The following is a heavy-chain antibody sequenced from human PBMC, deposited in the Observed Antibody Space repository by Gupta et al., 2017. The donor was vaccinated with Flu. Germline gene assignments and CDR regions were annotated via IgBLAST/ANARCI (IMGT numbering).Heavy chain of an antibody. Sequence: FDDYAMHWVRQAPGKGLEWVSGISWNSGSIGYADSVKGRFTISRDNAKNSLYLQMNSLRAEDTALYYCAKALRITNAFDIWGQGTMVTVSS. CDR3: AKALRITNAFDI. D-gene: IGHD1-20*01. V-gene: IGHV3-9*01. CDR1: FDDYA. CDR2: ISWNSGSI. J-gene: IGHJ3*02.